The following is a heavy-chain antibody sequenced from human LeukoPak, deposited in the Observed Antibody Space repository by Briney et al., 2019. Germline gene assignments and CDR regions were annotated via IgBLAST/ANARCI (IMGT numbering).Heavy chain of an antibody. V-gene: IGHV3-74*03. CDR2: LSPGGSTT. J-gene: IGHJ4*02. Sequence: GGSLRLSCAASGFTFSRYWMHWVRQAPGKGLMWVSRLSPGGSTTLYADSVKGRFTISRDNAKNTLYLQMNSLGAEDTAVYYCTTVLSSNRNKLRDYWGQGTLVTVSS. CDR1: GFTFSRYW. D-gene: IGHD6-13*01. CDR3: TTVLSSNRNKLRDY.